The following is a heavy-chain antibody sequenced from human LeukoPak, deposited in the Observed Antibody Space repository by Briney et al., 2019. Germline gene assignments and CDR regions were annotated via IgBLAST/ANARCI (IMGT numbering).Heavy chain of an antibody. Sequence: SETLSLTCTVSGGSISSYYWSWIRQPPGKGLEWIGYIYYSGSTNYNPSLKSRVTISVDTSKNQFSLKLSSVTAADTAVYYCARDIGGYSYGYSWFDPWGQGTLVTVSS. J-gene: IGHJ5*02. D-gene: IGHD5-18*01. V-gene: IGHV4-59*12. CDR3: ARDIGGYSYGYSWFDP. CDR2: IYYSGST. CDR1: GGSISSYY.